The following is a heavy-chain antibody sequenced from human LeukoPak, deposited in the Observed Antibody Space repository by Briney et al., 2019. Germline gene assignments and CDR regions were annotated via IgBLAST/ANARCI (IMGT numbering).Heavy chain of an antibody. CDR1: GFTFSSYG. Sequence: GGSLRLSCAASGFTFSSYGMHWVRQAPGKGLEWVAVISYDGSNKYYADSVKGRFTISRDNSKNTLFLQMNRLRPEDAAVYYCAKAPVTTCRGAFCYPFDYWGLGTLVTVSS. CDR2: ISYDGSNK. D-gene: IGHD2-15*01. V-gene: IGHV3-30*18. CDR3: AKAPVTTCRGAFCYPFDY. J-gene: IGHJ4*02.